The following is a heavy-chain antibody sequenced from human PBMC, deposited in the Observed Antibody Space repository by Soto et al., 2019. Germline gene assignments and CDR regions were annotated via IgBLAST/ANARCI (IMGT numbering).Heavy chain of an antibody. Sequence: GGSLRLSCAASGFTVSSNYMSWVRQAPGKGLEWVSVIYSGGSTYYADSVKGRFTISRDNSKNTLYLQMNSLRAEDTAVYYCARVDYSNYYYYYYGMGVWGQGTTVTVSS. D-gene: IGHD4-4*01. J-gene: IGHJ6*02. CDR1: GFTVSSNY. V-gene: IGHV3-53*01. CDR2: IYSGGST. CDR3: ARVDYSNYYYYYYGMGV.